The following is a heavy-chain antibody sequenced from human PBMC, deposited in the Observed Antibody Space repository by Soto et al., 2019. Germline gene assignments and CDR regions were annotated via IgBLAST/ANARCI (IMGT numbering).Heavy chain of an antibody. CDR3: AKEQSSGYYRVVDY. CDR1: GFTFSSCG. Sequence: GGSLRLSCSASGFTFSSCGMHWVRQAPGKGLDWVAVMTYVGMVSYQGDSVKGRFTISRDTSKNTLYLQMNSLSADDTAVYYCAKEQSSGYYRVVDYWGQGTLVTVSS. CDR2: MTYVGMVS. V-gene: IGHV3-30*18. J-gene: IGHJ4*02. D-gene: IGHD6-19*01.